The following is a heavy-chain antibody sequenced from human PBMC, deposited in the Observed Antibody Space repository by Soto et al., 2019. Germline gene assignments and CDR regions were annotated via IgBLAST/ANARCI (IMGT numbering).Heavy chain of an antibody. CDR2: IKQDGSEK. V-gene: IGHV3-7*01. D-gene: IGHD3-16*02. CDR3: ARVGGVIVKGYYYYYMDV. J-gene: IGHJ6*03. Sequence: GESLKISCAASGFTFSSYWMSWVRQAPGKGLEWVANIKQDGSEKYYVDSVKGRFTISRDNAKNSLYLQMNSLRAEDTAVYYCARVGGVIVKGYYYYYMDVWGKGTTVTVSS. CDR1: GFTFSSYW.